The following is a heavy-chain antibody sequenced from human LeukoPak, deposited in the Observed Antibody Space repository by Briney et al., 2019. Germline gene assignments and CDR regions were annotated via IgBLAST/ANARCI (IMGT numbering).Heavy chain of an antibody. CDR1: GGSISSYY. CDR3: ARGDIAVAGTGGDYYYYYVMDV. CDR2: INHSGST. J-gene: IGHJ6*02. D-gene: IGHD6-19*01. V-gene: IGHV4-34*01. Sequence: SETLSLTCTVSGGSISSYYWSWIRQPPGKGLEWIREINHSGSTNYNPSLKSRVTISVDTSKNQFSLNLTSVTAADTAVYYCARGDIAVAGTGGDYYYYYVMDVWGQGTTVTVSS.